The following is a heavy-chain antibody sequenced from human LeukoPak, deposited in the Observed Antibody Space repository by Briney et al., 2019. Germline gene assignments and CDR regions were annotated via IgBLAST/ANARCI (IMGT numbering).Heavy chain of an antibody. V-gene: IGHV1-18*04. CDR3: ARGGCSSASCYAPDY. D-gene: IGHD2-2*01. CDR1: GYTFTGYY. CDR2: ISGYNGNT. J-gene: IGHJ4*02. Sequence: ASVKVSCKASGYTFTGYYMHWVRQAPGQGLEWMGWISGYNGNTIYAQKFQGRVTMTTDTSTTTTYMEVRSLRSDDTAVYYCARGGCSSASCYAPDYWGQGTLVTVSS.